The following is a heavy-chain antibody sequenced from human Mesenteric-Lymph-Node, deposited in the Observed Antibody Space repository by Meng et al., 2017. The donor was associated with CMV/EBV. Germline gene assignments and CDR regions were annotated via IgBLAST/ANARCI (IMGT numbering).Heavy chain of an antibody. CDR2: INPSGGNT. J-gene: IGHJ6*02. D-gene: IGHD2-2*01. CDR3: ARDGLDIGVVPAARYYGLDV. V-gene: IGHV1-46*01. Sequence: ASVKVSCKASGGTFSSYAISWVRQAPGQGPEWMGIINPSGGNTRYAQKFQGRVTMTRDTSTSTVYMELSNLRSEDTAVYYCARDGLDIGVVPAARYYGLDVWGQGTTVTVSS. CDR1: GGTFSSYA.